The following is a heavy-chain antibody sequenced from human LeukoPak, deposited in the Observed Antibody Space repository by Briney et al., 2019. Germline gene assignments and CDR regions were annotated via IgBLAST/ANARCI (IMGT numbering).Heavy chain of an antibody. CDR1: GFTVSSNY. Sequence: PGGSLRLSCAGSGFTVSSNYMNWVRQTPGKGLEWVSVIYSGVSTDYADSVKGRFTISRDNSKNTLYLQMNSLRAEDTAVYYCARVASPHSAGTNPRYFQHWGQGTLVTVSS. V-gene: IGHV3-66*01. CDR2: IYSGVST. J-gene: IGHJ1*01. D-gene: IGHD6-19*01. CDR3: ARVASPHSAGTNPRYFQH.